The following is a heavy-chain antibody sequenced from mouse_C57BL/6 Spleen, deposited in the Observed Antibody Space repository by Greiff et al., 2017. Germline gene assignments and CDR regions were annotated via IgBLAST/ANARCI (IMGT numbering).Heavy chain of an antibody. CDR2: INPNNGGT. D-gene: IGHD1-1*01. Sequence: EVQLQQSGPELVKPGASVKIPCKASGYTFTDYNMDWVKQSHGKSLEWIGDINPNNGGTIYNQKFKGKATLTVDKSSSTAYMELRSLTSEDTAVYYCARNYYGSSNLYFDYWGQGTTLTVSS. V-gene: IGHV1-18*01. J-gene: IGHJ2*01. CDR1: GYTFTDYN. CDR3: ARNYYGSSNLYFDY.